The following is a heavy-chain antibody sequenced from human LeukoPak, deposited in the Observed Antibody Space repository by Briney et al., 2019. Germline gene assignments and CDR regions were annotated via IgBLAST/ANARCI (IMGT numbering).Heavy chain of an antibody. Sequence: SETLSLTCAVYGGSFSGYYWSWIRQPPGKGLEWIGEINHSGSTNYNPSLKSRVTISVDTSKNQFSLQLSSVTAADTAVYYCARGSTSYDFWSGYYRRIFDYWGQGTLVTVSS. V-gene: IGHV4-34*01. CDR3: ARGSTSYDFWSGYYRRIFDY. D-gene: IGHD3-3*01. CDR2: INHSGST. J-gene: IGHJ4*02. CDR1: GGSFSGYY.